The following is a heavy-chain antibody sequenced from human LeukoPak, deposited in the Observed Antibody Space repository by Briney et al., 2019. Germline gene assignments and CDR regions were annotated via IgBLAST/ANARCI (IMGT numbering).Heavy chain of an antibody. CDR2: IYYSGST. J-gene: IGHJ5*02. CDR3: ARDGGDDGNWFDP. CDR1: GGSISSGGYY. V-gene: IGHV4-31*03. Sequence: SQTLSLTCTVSGGSISSGGYYWSWIRQHPGKGLEWIGYIYYSGSTYYNPSLKSRVTISVDTSKNQFSLKLSSVTAADTAMYYCARDGGDDGNWFDPWGQGTLVTVSS. D-gene: IGHD3-16*01.